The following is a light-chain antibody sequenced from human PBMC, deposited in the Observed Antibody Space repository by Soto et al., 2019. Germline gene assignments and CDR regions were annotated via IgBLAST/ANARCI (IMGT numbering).Light chain of an antibody. CDR2: DVT. Sequence: QSALTQPRSVSGSPGQSVTISCTGTRSDVGAYNYVSCFQQHPDKAPKLIIYDVTKRPSGVPDRFSGSKSGNTASLTISGLQAEDEADYYCCSYVGNYSWLFGGGTKVTVL. CDR3: CSYVGNYSWL. CDR1: RSDVGAYNY. J-gene: IGLJ2*01. V-gene: IGLV2-11*01.